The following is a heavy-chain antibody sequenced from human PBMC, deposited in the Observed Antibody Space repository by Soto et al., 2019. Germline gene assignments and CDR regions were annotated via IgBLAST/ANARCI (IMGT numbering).Heavy chain of an antibody. V-gene: IGHV1-69*13. Sequence: SVKVSCKASGGTFSSYAISWVRQAPGQGLEWMGGIIPIFGTANYAQKFQGRVTITADESTSTAYMELSSLRSEDTAVYYCARVVAGYCSGGSCKGDFDIWGQGTMVTVSS. CDR1: GGTFSSYA. CDR3: ARVVAGYCSGGSCKGDFDI. J-gene: IGHJ3*02. CDR2: IIPIFGTA. D-gene: IGHD2-15*01.